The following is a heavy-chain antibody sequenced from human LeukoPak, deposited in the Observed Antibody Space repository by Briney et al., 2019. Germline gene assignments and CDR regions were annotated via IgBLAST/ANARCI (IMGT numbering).Heavy chain of an antibody. V-gene: IGHV3-7*04. J-gene: IGHJ4*02. Sequence: GGCLRLACAASGFTFSSYWMGSVRQAPGGGREWVANIKQDGSEKYYVDSVKRRFTITRDHANNTLYLQMHSLRAEDTAVYYCATDLLLRGGNSGVDYWGQGTLVTVSS. CDR1: GFTFSSYW. CDR2: IKQDGSEK. CDR3: ATDLLLRGGNSGVDY. D-gene: IGHD4-23*01.